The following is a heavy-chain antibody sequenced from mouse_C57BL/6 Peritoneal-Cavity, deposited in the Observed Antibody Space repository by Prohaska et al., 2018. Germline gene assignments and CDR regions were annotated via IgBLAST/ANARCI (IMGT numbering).Heavy chain of an antibody. CDR3: ARKSSGYEAY. D-gene: IGHD3-2*02. J-gene: IGHJ3*01. CDR2: INTYSGVP. V-gene: IGHV9-3*01. CDR1: GYTFTTYG. Sequence: QIQLVQSGPELKKPGETVKISCKASGYTFTTYGMSWVKQAPGKGLNWMGWINTYSGVPTYADDFKGRFAFSLETSASTAYLQINNLKNEDTATYFCARKSSGYEAYWGQGTLVTVSA.